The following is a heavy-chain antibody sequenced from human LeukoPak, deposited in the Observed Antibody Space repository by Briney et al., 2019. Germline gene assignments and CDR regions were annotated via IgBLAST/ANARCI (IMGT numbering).Heavy chain of an antibody. CDR2: IIPILGIA. CDR1: GGTFSSYA. J-gene: IGHJ4*02. D-gene: IGHD5-18*01. CDR3: ARDPLDTAMVLPDY. Sequence: SVKVSCKASGGTFSSYAISWVRQAPGQGLEWMGRIIPILGIANYAQRFQGRVTITADKSTSTAYMELSSLRSEDTAVYYCARDPLDTAMVLPDYWGQGTLVTVSS. V-gene: IGHV1-69*04.